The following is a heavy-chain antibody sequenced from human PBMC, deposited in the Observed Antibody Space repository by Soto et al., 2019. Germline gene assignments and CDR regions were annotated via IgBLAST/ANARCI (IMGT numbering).Heavy chain of an antibody. CDR1: GYSFASYW. V-gene: IGHV5-51*01. J-gene: IGHJ6*02. D-gene: IGHD3-3*01. CDR3: ARHQGVSIFGVRPFYYGMDV. CDR2: IYPGDSDT. Sequence: GESLRLSCTGSGYSFASYWIGWVRQMPGKGLEWVGIIYPGDSDTRYSQSFQGQVTISADKSISTAYLQWSSLKASDTAMYYCARHQGVSIFGVRPFYYGMDVWGQGTTVTVSS.